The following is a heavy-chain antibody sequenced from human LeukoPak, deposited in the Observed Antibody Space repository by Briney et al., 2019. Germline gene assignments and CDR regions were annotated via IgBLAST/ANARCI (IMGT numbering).Heavy chain of an antibody. CDR1: GGTFSSYA. CDR3: ARDSSITMVRGVIAAMDV. CDR2: IIPIFGTA. V-gene: IGHV1-69*05. D-gene: IGHD3-10*01. J-gene: IGHJ6*03. Sequence: SVKVSCKASGGTFSSYAISWVRQAPGQGLEWMGGIIPIFGTANYAQKFQGRVTITTDESTSTAYMELSSLRSEDTAVYYCARDSSITMVRGVIAAMDVWGKGTTVTVSS.